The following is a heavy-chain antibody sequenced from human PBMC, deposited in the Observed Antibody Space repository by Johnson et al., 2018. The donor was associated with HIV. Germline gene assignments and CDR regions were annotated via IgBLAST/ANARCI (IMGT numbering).Heavy chain of an antibody. CDR3: TNPDTAMATGAFDI. V-gene: IGHV3-15*01. D-gene: IGHD5-18*01. Sequence: VQLVESGGGLVKPGGSLRLSCATSGFTFNNTWMSWVRQAPGKGLEWLGHIKSEADGGTTDYAAPVKGKFIISRDDSKNTLYLQMNSLKTEDTAVYYCTNPDTAMATGAFDIWGQGTMVTVSS. CDR2: IKSEADGGTT. J-gene: IGHJ3*02. CDR1: GFTFNNTW.